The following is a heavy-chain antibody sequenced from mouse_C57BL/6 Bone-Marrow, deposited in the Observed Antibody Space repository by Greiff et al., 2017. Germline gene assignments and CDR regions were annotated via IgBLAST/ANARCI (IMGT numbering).Heavy chain of an antibody. V-gene: IGHV1-20*01. CDR2: INPYNGDT. CDR1: GYSFTGYF. J-gene: IGHJ1*03. D-gene: IGHD1-1*01. Sequence: EVKLVESGPELVKPGDSVTISCKASGYSFTGYFMNWVMQSHGKSLEWIGRINPYNGDTFYNQKFKGKATLTVDKSSSTAHMELRSLTSEDSAVYYCARDGYYGSSKGYCDVWGTGTTVTVSS. CDR3: ARDGYYGSSKGYCDV.